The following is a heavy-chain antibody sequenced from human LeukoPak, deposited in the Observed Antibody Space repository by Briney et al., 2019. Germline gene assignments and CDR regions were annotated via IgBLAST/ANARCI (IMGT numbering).Heavy chain of an antibody. CDR1: GYTFTSYY. D-gene: IGHD4-17*01. Sequence: ASVKVSCKESGYTFTSYYMHWVRQAPGQGLEWMGIINPSGGSTSYAQKFQGRLTMTRDTSTSTVYMELSSLRSEDTAVDYCARAYGDPRRGGFDYWGQGTLVTVSS. CDR2: INPSGGST. CDR3: ARAYGDPRRGGFDY. V-gene: IGHV1-46*01. J-gene: IGHJ4*02.